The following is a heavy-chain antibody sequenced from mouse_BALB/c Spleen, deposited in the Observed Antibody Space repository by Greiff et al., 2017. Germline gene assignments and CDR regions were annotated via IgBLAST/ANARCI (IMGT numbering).Heavy chain of an antibody. CDR1: GYTFTNYW. CDR3: ALNFCFDY. D-gene: IGHD1-3*01. Sequence: QVQLQQPGAELVKPGASVKLSCKASGYTFTNYWMHWVKQRPGQGLEWIGEINPSNGRTNYNEKFKSKATLTVDKSSSTAYMQLSSLTSEDSAVYYCALNFCFDYWGQGTTLTVSA. CDR2: INPSNGRT. V-gene: IGHV1S81*02. J-gene: IGHJ2*01.